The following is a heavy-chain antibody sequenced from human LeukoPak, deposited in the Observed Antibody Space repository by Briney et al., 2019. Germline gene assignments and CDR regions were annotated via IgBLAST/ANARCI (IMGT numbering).Heavy chain of an antibody. Sequence: GRSLRLSCAASGFTFSSYGMHWVRQAPGKGLEWVAVISYDGSNKYYADSVKGRFTISRDNSKNTLYLQMNSLRAEDTAVYYCAKELNIAVAQGGAFDIWGQGTMVTVSS. D-gene: IGHD6-19*01. CDR3: AKELNIAVAQGGAFDI. V-gene: IGHV3-30*18. CDR2: ISYDGSNK. J-gene: IGHJ3*02. CDR1: GFTFSSYG.